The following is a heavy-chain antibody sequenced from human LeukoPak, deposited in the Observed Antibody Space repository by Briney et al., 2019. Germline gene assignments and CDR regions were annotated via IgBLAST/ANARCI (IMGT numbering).Heavy chain of an antibody. CDR2: INPNSGGT. Sequence: ASVKDSCKASGYTFTGYYMHWVRQAPGQGLEWMGWINPNSGGTNYAQKFQGGVTMTRDTSISTAYMELSRLRSDDTAVYYCTGIYGSGNYYGMDVWGQGTTVTVSS. CDR1: GYTFTGYY. V-gene: IGHV1-2*02. D-gene: IGHD3-10*01. J-gene: IGHJ6*02. CDR3: TGIYGSGNYYGMDV.